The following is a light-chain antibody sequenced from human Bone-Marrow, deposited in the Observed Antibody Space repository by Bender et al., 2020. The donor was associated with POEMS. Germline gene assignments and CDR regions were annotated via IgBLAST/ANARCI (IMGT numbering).Light chain of an antibody. V-gene: IGLV2-14*01. CDR3: SSFTSSDTQV. J-gene: IGLJ3*02. CDR1: SSDVGGYNY. Sequence: QSALTQPASVSGSPGQSITISCTGTSSDVGGYNYVSWYQQYPGKAPKLLIYDVGNRPSGVSIRFSGSKSGNTASLTISGLQAEDEADYYCSSFTSSDTQVFGGGTKLTVL. CDR2: DVG.